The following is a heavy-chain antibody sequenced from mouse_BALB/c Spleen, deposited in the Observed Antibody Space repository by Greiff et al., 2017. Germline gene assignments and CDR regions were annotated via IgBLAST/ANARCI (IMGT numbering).Heavy chain of an antibody. D-gene: IGHD2-2*01. CDR1: GFSLTSYG. V-gene: IGHV2-4-1*01. CDR2: IWSGGST. Sequence: VKLMESGPGLVQPSQSLSITCTVSGFSLTSYGVHWVRQSPGKGLEWLGVIWSGGSTDYNAAFISRLSISKDNSKSQVFFKMNSLQADDTAIYYCARSPYGNDGGFAYWGQGTLVTVSA. J-gene: IGHJ3*01. CDR3: ARSPYGNDGGFAY.